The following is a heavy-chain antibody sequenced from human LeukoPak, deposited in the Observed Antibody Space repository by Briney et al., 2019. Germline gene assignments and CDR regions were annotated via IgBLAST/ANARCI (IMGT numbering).Heavy chain of an antibody. CDR3: ARDHTGIAAAGT. D-gene: IGHD6-13*01. Sequence: ASVKVSCKASGFTFTSSAMQWVRQARGQRLEWIGWIVVGSGNTNYAQKFQERVTITRDMSTSTAYMELSRLRSDDTAVYYCARDHTGIAAAGTWGQGTLVTVSS. CDR2: IVVGSGNT. J-gene: IGHJ4*02. CDR1: GFTFTSSA. V-gene: IGHV1-58*02.